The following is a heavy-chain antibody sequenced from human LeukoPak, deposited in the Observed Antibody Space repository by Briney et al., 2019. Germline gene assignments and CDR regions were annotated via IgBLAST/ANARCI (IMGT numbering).Heavy chain of an antibody. CDR3: AREGRESCSGGSCYYYYYYMDV. V-gene: IGHV1-69*05. J-gene: IGHJ6*03. CDR2: IIPIFGTT. Sequence: SAKVSSNASGGTFSSYAISWVRQAPGQGREWMGGIIPIFGTTNYAQKFQGRVTITTDESTSTAYMELSSLRSEDTAVYYCAREGRESCSGGSCYYYYYYMDVWGKGTTVTVSS. CDR1: GGTFSSYA. D-gene: IGHD2-15*01.